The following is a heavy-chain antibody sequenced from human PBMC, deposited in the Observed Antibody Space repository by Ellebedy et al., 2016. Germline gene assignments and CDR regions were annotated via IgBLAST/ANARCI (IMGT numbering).Heavy chain of an antibody. CDR2: IYQSGST. CDR3: ARGRFGSGSYYFYYYGVDV. D-gene: IGHD3-10*01. J-gene: IGHJ6*02. CDR1: GGSISSSNW. V-gene: IGHV4-4*02. Sequence: SETLSLXXAVSGGSISSSNWWSWVRQPPGKGLEWIGEIYQSGSTHYNPSLKSRFTISVDRSRNQFSLNLSSVTAADTAVYYCARGRFGSGSYYFYYYGVDVWGQGSTVTVSS.